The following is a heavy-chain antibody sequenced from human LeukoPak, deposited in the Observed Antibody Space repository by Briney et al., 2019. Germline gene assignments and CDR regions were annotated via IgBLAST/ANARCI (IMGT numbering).Heavy chain of an antibody. V-gene: IGHV3-30*04. CDR1: GFTFSSYA. CDR2: ISYDGSNK. J-gene: IGHJ4*02. D-gene: IGHD3-10*01. Sequence: GGSLRLSCAASGFTFSSYAMSWVRQAPGKGLEWVAVISYDGSNKYYADSVKGRFTISRDNSKNTLYLQMNSLRAEDTAVYYCARGGRGLVYWGQGTLVTVSS. CDR3: ARGGRGLVY.